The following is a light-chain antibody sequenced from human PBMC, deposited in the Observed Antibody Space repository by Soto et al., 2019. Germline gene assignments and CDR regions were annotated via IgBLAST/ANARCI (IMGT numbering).Light chain of an antibody. J-gene: IGLJ2*01. CDR2: EVS. Sequence: QSVLTQPASVSGSPGQSITISCTGTSSDVGGYNYVSWYQQHPGKAPKLMIYEVSNRPSGVSNRFSGSKSGNTDTLTISGLQAEYEADYYCRSYTSSSTHVVFGGGTKLTVL. CDR1: SSDVGGYNY. V-gene: IGLV2-14*01. CDR3: RSYTSSSTHVV.